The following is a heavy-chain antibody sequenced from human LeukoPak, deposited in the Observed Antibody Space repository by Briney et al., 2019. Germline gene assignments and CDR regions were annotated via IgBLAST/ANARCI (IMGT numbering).Heavy chain of an antibody. D-gene: IGHD6-6*01. J-gene: IGHJ3*02. CDR1: GGSFSGYY. V-gene: IGHV4-34*01. CDR3: ARPSIAVRRSAFDI. Sequence: SETLSLTCAVYGGSFSGYYWSWIRQPPGKGLEWIGEINHSGSTNYNPSLKSRVTISVDTSKNQFSLKLSSVTAADTAVYYCARPSIAVRRSAFDIWGQGTMVTVSS. CDR2: INHSGST.